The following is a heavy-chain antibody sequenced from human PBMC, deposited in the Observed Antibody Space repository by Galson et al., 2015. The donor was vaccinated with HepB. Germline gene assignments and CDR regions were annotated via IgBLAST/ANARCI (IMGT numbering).Heavy chain of an antibody. D-gene: IGHD3-22*01. Sequence: SVKVSCKASGGTFSSYAISWVRQAPGQGLEWMGGIIPIFGTANYAQKFQGRVTITADESTSTAYMELSSLRSGDTAVYYCAIYSSGYSHYYYYMDVWGKGTTVTVSS. V-gene: IGHV1-69*13. CDR2: IIPIFGTA. J-gene: IGHJ6*03. CDR3: AIYSSGYSHYYYYMDV. CDR1: GGTFSSYA.